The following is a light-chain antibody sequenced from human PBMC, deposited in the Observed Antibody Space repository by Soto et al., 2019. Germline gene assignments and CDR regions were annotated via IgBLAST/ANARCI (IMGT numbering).Light chain of an antibody. V-gene: IGLV2-14*01. CDR1: SSDVGGYNY. Sequence: QSVLTQPASVSGSPGQSITISCTGTSSDVGGYNYVSWYHQHPGEAPKLMIYDVYNRPSGVSYRFSGSKSGNTASLTISGLQAEDEADYYCSSYTSDTTRDVVFGGGTQLTVL. J-gene: IGLJ2*01. CDR2: DVY. CDR3: SSYTSDTTRDVV.